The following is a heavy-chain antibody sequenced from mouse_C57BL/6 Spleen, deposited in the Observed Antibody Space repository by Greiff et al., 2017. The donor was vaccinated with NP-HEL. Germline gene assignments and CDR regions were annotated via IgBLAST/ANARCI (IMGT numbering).Heavy chain of an antibody. Sequence: EVQLQQSGPELVKPGASVKISCKASGYTFTDYYMNWVKQSHGKSLEWIGDINPNNGGTSYNEKFKGKATLTVDKASSTAYMELRSLTSEDSAVYYCAKAPDYGGCYGYFDDWGTGTTVTVSS. V-gene: IGHV1-26*01. CDR1: GYTFTDYY. D-gene: IGHD1-1*02. J-gene: IGHJ1*03. CDR2: INPNNGGT. CDR3: AKAPDYGGCYGYFDD.